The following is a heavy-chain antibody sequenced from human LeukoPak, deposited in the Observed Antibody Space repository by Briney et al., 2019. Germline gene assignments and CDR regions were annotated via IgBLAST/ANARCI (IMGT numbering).Heavy chain of an antibody. CDR2: IIAIFGTP. CDR3: ASALVVARPELYWFDP. J-gene: IGHJ5*02. CDR1: GGTFSNYA. D-gene: IGHD2-2*01. Sequence: SVKVSCKASGGTFSNYAISWVRQAPGQGLEGMGGIIAIFGTPHYAQKFQGRVTITTDEDTSTAYMELNRLRSQDTAVYYCASALVVARPELYWFDPWGQGPLVTVSS. V-gene: IGHV1-69*05.